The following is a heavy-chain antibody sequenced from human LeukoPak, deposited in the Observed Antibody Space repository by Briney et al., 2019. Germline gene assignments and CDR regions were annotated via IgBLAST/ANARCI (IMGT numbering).Heavy chain of an antibody. CDR3: ARQGLWFGEALFDY. Sequence: PSETLSLTCTVSSGSISSSSYYWSWIRQPPGKGLEWIGSIYYSGSTYYNPSLKSRVTISVDTSKNQFSLKLSSVTAADTGVYYCARQGLWFGEALFDYWGQGTLVTVSS. CDR2: IYYSGST. V-gene: IGHV4-39*01. J-gene: IGHJ4*02. D-gene: IGHD3-10*01. CDR1: SGSISSSSYY.